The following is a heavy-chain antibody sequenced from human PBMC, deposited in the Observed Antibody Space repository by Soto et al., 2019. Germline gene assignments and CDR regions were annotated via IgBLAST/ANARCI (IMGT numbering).Heavy chain of an antibody. Sequence: SCAASGFTFSSYGMHWVRQAPGKGLEWVAVIWYDGSNKYYADSVKGRFTISRDNSKNTLYLQMNSLRAEDTAVYYCARVTSSGYYYREWSDAFDIWGQGTMVTVSS. CDR2: IWYDGSNK. CDR1: GFTFSSYG. CDR3: ARVTSSGYYYREWSDAFDI. D-gene: IGHD3-22*01. J-gene: IGHJ3*02. V-gene: IGHV3-33*01.